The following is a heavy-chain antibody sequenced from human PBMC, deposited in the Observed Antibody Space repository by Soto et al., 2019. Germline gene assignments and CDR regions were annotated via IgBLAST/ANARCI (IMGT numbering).Heavy chain of an antibody. Sequence: GGSLRLSCAASGFTFTTYAMSWVHQAPGKGLEWVSVISGSGDHTYYADSVKGRFTISRDNSKNTLSLQMNSLGADDTAVYYCAKLQSFGFCTSISCYGEYNFDYWGQGTRVTVSS. CDR3: AKLQSFGFCTSISCYGEYNFDY. V-gene: IGHV3-23*01. D-gene: IGHD2-2*01. CDR2: ISGSGDHT. J-gene: IGHJ4*02. CDR1: GFTFTTYA.